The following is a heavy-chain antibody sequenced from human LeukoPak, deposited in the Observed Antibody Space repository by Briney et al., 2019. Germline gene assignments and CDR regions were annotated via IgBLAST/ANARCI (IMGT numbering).Heavy chain of an antibody. V-gene: IGHV3-21*01. J-gene: IGHJ4*02. Sequence: PGGSLRLSCGASGFTFSSYNMNCVRQAPGKGLEWVSSISSSGSYIYYADSVKGRFTISRDNAKNSLYLQMNGLRAEDTAVYYCATSLRTGGIFDYWGQGTLVTVSS. D-gene: IGHD2-15*01. CDR3: ATSLRTGGIFDY. CDR2: ISSSGSYI. CDR1: GFTFSSYN.